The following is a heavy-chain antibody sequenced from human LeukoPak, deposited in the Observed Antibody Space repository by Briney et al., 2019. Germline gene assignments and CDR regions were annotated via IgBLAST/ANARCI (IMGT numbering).Heavy chain of an antibody. CDR2: IYHSGST. V-gene: IGHV4-39*07. J-gene: IGHJ3*02. Sequence: SETLSLTCTVSGGSISSTSYYWGWIRQPPGKGLEWIGYIYHSGSTYYNPSLKSRVTISVDRSKNQFSLKLSSVTAADTAVYYCARERSLLWFGERGGAFDIWGQGTMVTVSS. CDR3: ARERSLLWFGERGGAFDI. CDR1: GGSISSTSYY. D-gene: IGHD3-10*01.